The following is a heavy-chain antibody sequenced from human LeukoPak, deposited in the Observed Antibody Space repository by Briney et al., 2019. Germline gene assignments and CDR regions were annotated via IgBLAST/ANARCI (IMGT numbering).Heavy chain of an antibody. CDR3: ARTIRGY. D-gene: IGHD3-10*01. Sequence: RPGGSLRLSCAASGFTFSNYWMSWVRQAPGKGLEWVANIKEDGSEKHYVDSVKGRFTISRDNAKNSLYLQMNSLRVEDTAVYYCARTIRGYWGQGTLVTVSS. CDR1: GFTFSNYW. V-gene: IGHV3-7*03. J-gene: IGHJ4*02. CDR2: IKEDGSEK.